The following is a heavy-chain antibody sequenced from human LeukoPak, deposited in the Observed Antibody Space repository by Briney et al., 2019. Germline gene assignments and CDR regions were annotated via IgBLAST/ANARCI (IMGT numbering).Heavy chain of an antibody. CDR3: ARLLYDRSGYYYFDF. J-gene: IGHJ4*02. CDR1: GGSIISSRYY. CDR2: VHFSGTP. V-gene: IGHV4-39*01. Sequence: PSETLALTCTVSGGSIISSRYYWGWVRQSPGKGLGRIGSVHFSGTPYDHPSLKSRVVISVDTSKNQFSLKLSAVRAADTAVYYWARLLYDRSGYYYFDFWGQGSLVTVSS. D-gene: IGHD3-22*01.